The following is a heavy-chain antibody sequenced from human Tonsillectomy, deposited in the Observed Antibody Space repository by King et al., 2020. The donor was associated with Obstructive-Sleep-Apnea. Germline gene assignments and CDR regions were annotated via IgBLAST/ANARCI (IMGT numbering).Heavy chain of an antibody. CDR1: GYTFSSFA. J-gene: IGHJ6*02. CDR2: ISADNGNT. Sequence: QLVQSGAEVKRPGASVKVSCKASGYTFSSFAISWVRQAPGQGLEWMGWISADNGNTNYAQKFQGRVTMTTDTSTSTAYMELRSLRSDDTAMYYCARERAGQWGTHYYYGMDVWGQGTTVLVS. CDR3: ARERAGQWGTHYYYGMDV. V-gene: IGHV1-18*04. D-gene: IGHD3-16*01.